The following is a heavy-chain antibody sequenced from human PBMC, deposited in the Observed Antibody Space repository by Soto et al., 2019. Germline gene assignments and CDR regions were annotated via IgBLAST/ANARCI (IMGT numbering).Heavy chain of an antibody. CDR3: ARHWAAYCSGGSCYVEYFDY. CDR2: IYYSGST. V-gene: IGHV4-30-2*03. J-gene: IGHJ4*02. D-gene: IGHD2-15*01. CDR1: GGSISSGGYS. Sequence: SETLSLTCAVSGGSISSGGYSWSWIRQPPGKGLEWIGYIYYSGSTYYNPSLKSRVTISVDTSKNQFSLKLSSVTAADTAVYYCARHWAAYCSGGSCYVEYFDYWGQGTLVTVSS.